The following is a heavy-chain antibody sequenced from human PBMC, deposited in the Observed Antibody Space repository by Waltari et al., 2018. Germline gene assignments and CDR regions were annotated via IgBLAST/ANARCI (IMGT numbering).Heavy chain of an antibody. CDR3: ALYNWNDVPFDAFDI. J-gene: IGHJ3*02. V-gene: IGHV1-69*15. CDR1: GGTFSSYA. D-gene: IGHD1-20*01. Sequence: QVQLVQSGAEVKKPGSSVKVSCKASGGTFSSYALSGVRQAPGQGLEWMGRIIPIFGTANYAQKFQGRVTITADESTSTAYMELSSLRSEDTAVYYCALYNWNDVPFDAFDIWGQGTMVTVSS. CDR2: IIPIFGTA.